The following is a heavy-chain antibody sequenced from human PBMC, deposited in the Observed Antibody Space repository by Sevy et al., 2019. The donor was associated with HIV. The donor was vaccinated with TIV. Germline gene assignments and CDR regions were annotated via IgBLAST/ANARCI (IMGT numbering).Heavy chain of an antibody. CDR3: ARDSRGGVAARPNYYYYMDV. D-gene: IGHD6-6*01. CDR2: IYYSGST. V-gene: IGHV4-59*01. J-gene: IGHJ6*03. CDR1: GGSISSYY. Sequence: SETLSLTCTVSGGSISSYYWSWIRQPPGKGLEWIGYIYYSGSTNDNPSLKSRVTISVDTSKNQFSLKLSSVTAADTAVYYCARDSRGGVAARPNYYYYMDVWGKGTTVTVSS.